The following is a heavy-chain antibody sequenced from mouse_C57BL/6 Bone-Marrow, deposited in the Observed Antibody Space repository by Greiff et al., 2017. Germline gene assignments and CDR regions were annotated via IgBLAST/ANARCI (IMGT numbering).Heavy chain of an antibody. CDR2: INPNNGGT. CDR3: ARLGSNPYAMDY. CDR1: GYTFTDYN. Sequence: EVQLQQSGPELVKPGASVKIPCKASGYTFTDYNMDWVKQSHGKSLEWIGDINPNNGGTIYNQKFKGKATLTVDKSSSTAYMELRSLTSEDTAVYYCARLGSNPYAMDYWGQGTSVTVSS. V-gene: IGHV1-18*01. D-gene: IGHD2-5*01. J-gene: IGHJ4*01.